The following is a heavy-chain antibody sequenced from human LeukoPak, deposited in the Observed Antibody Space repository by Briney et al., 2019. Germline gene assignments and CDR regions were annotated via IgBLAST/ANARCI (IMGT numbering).Heavy chain of an antibody. J-gene: IGHJ4*02. CDR3: ARDSAVSSGWTVFDY. D-gene: IGHD6-19*01. V-gene: IGHV4-39*02. Sequence: SETLSLTCTVSGGSISSSSYYWGWIRQPPGKGLEWIGSIYYSGSTYYNPSLKSRVTISVDTSKNQFSLKLSSVTAADTAVYYCARDSAVSSGWTVFDYWGQGTLVTVSS. CDR2: IYYSGST. CDR1: GGSISSSSYY.